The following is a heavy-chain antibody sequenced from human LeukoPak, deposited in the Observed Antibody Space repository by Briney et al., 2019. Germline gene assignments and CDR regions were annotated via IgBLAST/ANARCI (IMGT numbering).Heavy chain of an antibody. J-gene: IGHJ4*02. D-gene: IGHD3-22*01. CDR2: ISDSVSTT. CDR3: AKGHFKDSSGYYPYYFDY. V-gene: IGHV3-23*01. Sequence: GSLRLSCAASGFTFSSYAMSWVRQAPGKGLEWVSGISDSVSTTYYADPVKGRFTISRDNSKNTLYLQMTSLRAEDTAVYYCAKGHFKDSSGYYPYYFDYWGQGTLVTVSS. CDR1: GFTFSSYA.